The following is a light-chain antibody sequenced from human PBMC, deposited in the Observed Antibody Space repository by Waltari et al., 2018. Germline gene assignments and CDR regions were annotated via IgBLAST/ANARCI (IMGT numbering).Light chain of an antibody. V-gene: IGKV3-11*01. CDR2: DAS. CDR3: QQRSKWPPT. J-gene: IGKJ4*01. CDR1: QTISSY. Sequence: EIVLTQSPATLSLSPGERATLSCKASQTISSYLAWYQHKLGQAPRLLIYDASKRATGIPARFSVSGSGTDFTLTISGLEPEDFAVYYCQQRSKWPPTFGEGTKVEIK.